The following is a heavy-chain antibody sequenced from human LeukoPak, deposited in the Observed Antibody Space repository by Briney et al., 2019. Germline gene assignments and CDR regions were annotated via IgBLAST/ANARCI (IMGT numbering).Heavy chain of an antibody. V-gene: IGHV3-23*01. CDR3: ARERNIRGIITVVDS. D-gene: IGHD3-10*01. CDR1: ALTFSSQA. Sequence: GGSLRLSCAASALTFSSQAVTWVRQAQGTGLEWVSTISGSGGHTYYADSVKGRFTISRDNSKKTVYLEVNGLRADDTSIYYGARERNIRGIITVVDSWGQGTLVTVSS. CDR2: ISGSGGHT. J-gene: IGHJ4*02.